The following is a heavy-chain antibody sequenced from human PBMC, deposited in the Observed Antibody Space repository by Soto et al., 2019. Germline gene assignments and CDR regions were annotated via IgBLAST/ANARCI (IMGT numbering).Heavy chain of an antibody. CDR2: FSGGGVTT. D-gene: IGHD1-26*01. J-gene: IGHJ6*02. CDR3: AKGPIVGANYKYYDMGL. V-gene: IGHV3-23*01. Sequence: PGGSLRLSCGDSGFSISSKAMSWVRQAPGKGLEWVSSFSGGGVTTHYAESVKGRFTISRDNSKNTFYLQMNSLRVEDTAVYYCAKGPIVGANYKYYDMGLWGQGTTVTV. CDR1: GFSISSKA.